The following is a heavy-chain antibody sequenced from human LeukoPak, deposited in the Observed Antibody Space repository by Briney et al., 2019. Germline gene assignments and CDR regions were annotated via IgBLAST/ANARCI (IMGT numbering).Heavy chain of an antibody. D-gene: IGHD4-11*01. V-gene: IGHV4-39*07. CDR2: IYSGGRI. J-gene: IGHJ3*02. CDR1: GGSFRGDYY. CDR3: ARAPWAYGNYVHAFDI. Sequence: SETLSLTCTVSGGSFRGDYYWAWIRPPPGKGLEWIGSIYSGGRINYNPSLKSRVSISIDTSNNDLSLKVTSVTAADTAGYYCARAPWAYGNYVHAFDIWGQGTMVTVSS.